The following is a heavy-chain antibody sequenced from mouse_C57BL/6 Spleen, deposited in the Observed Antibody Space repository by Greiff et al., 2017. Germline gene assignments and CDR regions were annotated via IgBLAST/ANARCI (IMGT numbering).Heavy chain of an antibody. D-gene: IGHD2-3*01. CDR1: GFTFNTYA. CDR2: IRSKCSNYAT. Sequence: EVQGVESGGGLVQPKGSLKLSCAASGFTFNTYAMHWVRQAPGKGLEWVARIRSKCSNYATYYADSVKDRFTISRDDSQSMLYLQMNNLKTEDTAMYYCVRERLLLPYYAMDYWGQGTSVTVSS. J-gene: IGHJ4*01. V-gene: IGHV10-3*01. CDR3: VRERLLLPYYAMDY.